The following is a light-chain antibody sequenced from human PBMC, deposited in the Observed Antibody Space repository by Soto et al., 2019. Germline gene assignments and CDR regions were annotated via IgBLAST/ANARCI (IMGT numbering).Light chain of an antibody. CDR3: CSYAGSSTLAV. V-gene: IGLV2-23*02. CDR2: EVS. Sequence: QSALTQPASVSGSPGQSITISCTGTSTDVGSYNLVSWYQQHPTKAPKLMIYEVSKRPSGVSNRFSGSKSDNTASLTISGLQAEDEADYYCCSYAGSSTLAVFGGGTKLTVL. CDR1: STDVGSYNL. J-gene: IGLJ7*01.